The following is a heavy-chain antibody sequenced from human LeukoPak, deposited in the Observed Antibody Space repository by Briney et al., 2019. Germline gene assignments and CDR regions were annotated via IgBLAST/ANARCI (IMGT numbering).Heavy chain of an antibody. CDR1: GYIFSSYY. CDR2: INPSGGST. D-gene: IGHD1-26*01. V-gene: IGHV1-46*01. J-gene: IGHJ4*02. Sequence: GASVTVSCTASGYIFSSYYMNWVRQAPGQGLEWMGIINPSGGSTSYAQKFQGRVTMTRDTSTSTVYLELSSLRSEDTAVYYCARDSPISGSYYGGLGYWGQGTLVTVSS. CDR3: ARDSPISGSYYGGLGY.